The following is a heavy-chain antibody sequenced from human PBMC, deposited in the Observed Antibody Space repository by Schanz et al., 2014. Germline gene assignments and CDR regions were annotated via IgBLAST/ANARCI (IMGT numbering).Heavy chain of an antibody. V-gene: IGHV3-49*02. J-gene: IGHJ4*02. Sequence: DVQLVESGGGLVEPGQSLRLSCTVSGFTFENFPMSWFRQAPGKGLERVGLIRSKTYGGTTEYAASVIGRVTISRDDSRGIAYLQMDSLKTEDTAKYFCTRGLGTMIVAVFDHWAQGTQVIVSS. CDR3: TRGLGTMIVAVFDH. D-gene: IGHD3-22*01. CDR2: IRSKTYGGTT. CDR1: GFTFENFP.